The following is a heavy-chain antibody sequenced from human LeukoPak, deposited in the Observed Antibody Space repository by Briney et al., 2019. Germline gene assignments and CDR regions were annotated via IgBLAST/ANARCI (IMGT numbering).Heavy chain of an antibody. D-gene: IGHD4-23*01. J-gene: IGHJ4*02. Sequence: SAKVSCKASGYTFTAYYMHWVRQAPGQGLEWMGRINPNSGDTIYAQNFQGRVTVTRDTSISTAYMELSRLRSDDTAVYYCACWGGGNQGHWGQGTLATVSS. CDR2: INPNSGDT. V-gene: IGHV1-2*06. CDR1: GYTFTAYY. CDR3: ACWGGGNQGH.